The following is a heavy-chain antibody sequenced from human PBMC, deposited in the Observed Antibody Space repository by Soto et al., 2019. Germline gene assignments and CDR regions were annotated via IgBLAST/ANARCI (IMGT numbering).Heavy chain of an antibody. D-gene: IGHD1-26*01. CDR2: IYYSGST. CDR1: GGSISSSSYY. J-gene: IGHJ4*02. V-gene: IGHV4-39*01. CDR3: ARTDEGGYNPAVFDY. Sequence: QLQLQESGPGLVKPSETLSLTCTVSGGSISSSSYYWGWIRQPPGKGLEWIGSIYYSGSTYYNPSLKSRVTISVDTSKNQFSLKLSSVTAADTAVYYCARTDEGGYNPAVFDYWGQGTLVTVSS.